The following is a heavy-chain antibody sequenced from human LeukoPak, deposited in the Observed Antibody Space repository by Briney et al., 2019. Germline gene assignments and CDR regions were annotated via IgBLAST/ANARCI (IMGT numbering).Heavy chain of an antibody. D-gene: IGHD1-26*01. CDR3: AKSPTGSYTWYGWFDP. J-gene: IGHJ5*02. V-gene: IGHV4-59*11. CDR2: IYYSGST. Sequence: PSETLSLTCTVSGGSISSHYWSWIRRPPGKGLEWIGYIYYSGSTNYNPSLKSRVTISVDTSKNQFSLKLSSVTAADTAVYYCAKSPTGSYTWYGWFDPWRQGTLVTVSS. CDR1: GGSISSHY.